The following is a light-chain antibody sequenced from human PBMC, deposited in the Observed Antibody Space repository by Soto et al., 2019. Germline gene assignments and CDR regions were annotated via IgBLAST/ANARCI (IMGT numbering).Light chain of an antibody. J-gene: IGKJ1*01. CDR3: QQYHIYSWT. CDR2: KAS. Sequence: DIQMTQSPSTLSASVGDRVTITSRASENIGAWLAWYQQKPGKAPKLLIYKASSLESGVPSRFSGGVSGTEFTLTISSLQPDDFATYYCQQYHIYSWTFGQGTKVDIK. V-gene: IGKV1-5*03. CDR1: ENIGAW.